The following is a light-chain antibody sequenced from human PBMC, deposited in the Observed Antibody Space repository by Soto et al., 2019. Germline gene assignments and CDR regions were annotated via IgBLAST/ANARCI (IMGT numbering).Light chain of an antibody. V-gene: IGLV2-14*01. CDR3: SSYTNINTRACV. J-gene: IGLJ1*01. Sequence: QSPMSEPASVSGSPGNSITISCTGTSGDMGSYNRVSWYQQHPGKAPKLIIYEVTDRPSGVSNRFSGSKSGNTASLTISGLQAEDEAEYYCSSYTNINTRACVFGTGTKVTVL. CDR1: SGDMGSYNR. CDR2: EVT.